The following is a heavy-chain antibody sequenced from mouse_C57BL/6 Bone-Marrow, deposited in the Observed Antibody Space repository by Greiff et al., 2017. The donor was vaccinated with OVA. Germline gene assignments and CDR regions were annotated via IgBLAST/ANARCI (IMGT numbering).Heavy chain of an antibody. CDR2: IDPETGGT. D-gene: IGHD2-5*01. CDR1: GYTFTDYE. V-gene: IGHV1-15*01. Sequence: QVQLQQPGAELVSPGASVTLSCKASGYTFTDYEMHWVKQTPVHGLEWIGAIDPETGGTAYNQKFKGKAILTADKSSSTACMELRSLTSEDSAVYYCTRGYSNYYAMDYWGQGTSVTVSS. J-gene: IGHJ4*01. CDR3: TRGYSNYYAMDY.